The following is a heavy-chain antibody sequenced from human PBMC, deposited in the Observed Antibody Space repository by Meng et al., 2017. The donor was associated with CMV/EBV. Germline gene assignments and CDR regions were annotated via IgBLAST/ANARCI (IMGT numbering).Heavy chain of an antibody. J-gene: IGHJ4*02. CDR1: GFTVSSNY. CDR2: IYSGGST. D-gene: IGHD6-13*01. V-gene: IGHV3-53*01. CDR3: ACLTRSSSSKGFGY. Sequence: LSLTCAASGFTVSSNYMSLVRQAPGKGLEWVSVIYSGGSTYYADSVKGRFTIPRYNPKNTLYLQMNSLRAEDTDVYYCACLTRSSSSKGFGYWGQGTLVTVSS.